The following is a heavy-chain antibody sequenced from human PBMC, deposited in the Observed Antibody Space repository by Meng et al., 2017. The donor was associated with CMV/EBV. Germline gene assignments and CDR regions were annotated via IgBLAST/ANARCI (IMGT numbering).Heavy chain of an antibody. CDR1: GFTFDDYA. V-gene: IGHV3-9*01. Sequence: SLKISCAASGFTFDDYAMHWVRQAPGKGLEWVSGISWNSGSIGYADSVKGRFTISRDNAKNSLYLQMNSLRAEDTALYYCAKDIRQPVPYYYYGMDVWGQGTTVTVSS. CDR3: AKDIRQPVPYYYYGMDV. D-gene: IGHD6-6*01. J-gene: IGHJ6*02. CDR2: ISWNSGSI.